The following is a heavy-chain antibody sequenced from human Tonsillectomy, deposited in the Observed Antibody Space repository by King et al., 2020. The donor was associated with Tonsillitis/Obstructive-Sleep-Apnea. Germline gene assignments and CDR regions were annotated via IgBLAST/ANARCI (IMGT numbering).Heavy chain of an antibody. CDR2: ISSSMSSI. V-gene: IGHV3-21*01. Sequence: VQLVESGGGLVKPGGSLRLSCAASGCTFSSYSMNWVRQAPGKGLEWVSSISSSMSSIYYADSFKGRFTISRDNAKNSLELQRNSLRDEDTAVYYGARDRERYYDFWSGYYQNDAFDIWGQGTMVTVSS. J-gene: IGHJ3*02. CDR3: ARDRERYYDFWSGYYQNDAFDI. D-gene: IGHD3-3*01. CDR1: GCTFSSYS.